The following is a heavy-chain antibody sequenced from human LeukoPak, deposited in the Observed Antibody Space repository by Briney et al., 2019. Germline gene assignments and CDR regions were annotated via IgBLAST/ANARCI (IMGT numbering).Heavy chain of an antibody. CDR2: IYHSGST. V-gene: IGHV4-38-2*02. Sequence: PSETLSLTCTVSGYSISSGYYWGWIRQPPGKGLEWIGSIYHSGSTYYNPSLKSRVTISVDTSKNQFSLKLSSVTAADTAVYYCARVGYYDFWSGYPRETYFFYYYYYMDVWGKGTTVTVSS. CDR3: ARVGYYDFWSGYPRETYFFYYYYYMDV. CDR1: GYSISSGYY. D-gene: IGHD3-3*01. J-gene: IGHJ6*03.